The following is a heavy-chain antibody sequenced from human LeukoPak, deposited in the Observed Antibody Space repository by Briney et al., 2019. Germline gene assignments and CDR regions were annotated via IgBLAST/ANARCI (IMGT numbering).Heavy chain of an antibody. CDR2: IYYSGTT. D-gene: IGHD3-3*01. CDR1: GGSFSSYY. CDR3: ARASIFGVVRAIDY. J-gene: IGHJ4*02. Sequence: PSETLSLTCTVSGGSFSSYYWSWIRQPPGKGLEWIGYIYYSGTTNYNPSLKSRLTISVDTSKNQFSLKPSSVTAADTAIYYCARASIFGVVRAIDYWGQGTLVTVSS. V-gene: IGHV4-59*01.